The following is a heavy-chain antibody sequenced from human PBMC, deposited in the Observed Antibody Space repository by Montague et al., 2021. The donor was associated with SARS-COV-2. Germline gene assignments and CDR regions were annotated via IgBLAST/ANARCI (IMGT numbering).Heavy chain of an antibody. CDR3: ALRLGGARFDP. J-gene: IGHJ5*02. V-gene: IGHV4-4*02. D-gene: IGHD5-12*01. CDR2: IFHTATT. Sequence: SETLSLICTVSGGSISSDNWWTWVRQPPGRGLDWIGDIFHTATTNYNPSLNSRLTISVDKSKNQISLKLISVTAADMAMYYCALRLGGARFDPWGQGTLVTVSS. CDR1: GGSISSDNW.